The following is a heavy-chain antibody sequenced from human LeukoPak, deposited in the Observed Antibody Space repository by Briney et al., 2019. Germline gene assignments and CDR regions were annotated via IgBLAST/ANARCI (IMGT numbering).Heavy chain of an antibody. Sequence: ASVKVSCKASGCIFSSYAISWVRQAPGQGLEWMGGIIPIFGTANYAQKFQGRVTIIADESTSTAYMELSSPRSEDTAVYYCARLDEYRSSSRYYGMDVWGQGTTVTVSS. CDR2: IIPIFGTA. CDR1: GCIFSSYA. V-gene: IGHV1-69*13. CDR3: ARLDEYRSSSRYYGMDV. D-gene: IGHD6-6*01. J-gene: IGHJ6*02.